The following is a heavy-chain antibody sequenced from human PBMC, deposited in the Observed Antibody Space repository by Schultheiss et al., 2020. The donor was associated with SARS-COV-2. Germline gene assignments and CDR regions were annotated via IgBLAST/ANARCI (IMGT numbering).Heavy chain of an antibody. Sequence: GGSLRLSCAASGFTFSSYAMSWVRQAPGKGLEWVSAISGSGGHTYYADSVQGRFTLSRDNRKNTLYLQMNSLSVEDTALYYCAKDHSYGSGSYVGMDVWGRGTTVTVSS. CDR2: ISGSGGHT. D-gene: IGHD3-10*01. J-gene: IGHJ6*02. CDR1: GFTFSSYA. CDR3: AKDHSYGSGSYVGMDV. V-gene: IGHV3-23*01.